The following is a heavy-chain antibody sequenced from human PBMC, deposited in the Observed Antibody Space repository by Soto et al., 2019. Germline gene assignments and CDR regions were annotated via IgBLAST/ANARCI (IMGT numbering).Heavy chain of an antibody. J-gene: IGHJ4*02. CDR3: AGGDGPASYFVPHRRLDY. Sequence: QVQLVQSGAEVKKPGASVKVSCKASGYTFTSYYMHWVRQAPGQGLEWMGIINPSGGSTSYEQKFQGGVTMTRDTSTSTVYMGLSGLGSEDTAVYYCAGGDGPASYFVPHRRLDYWGQGTLVTVSS. D-gene: IGHD3-9*01. CDR2: INPSGGST. V-gene: IGHV1-46*03. CDR1: GYTFTSYY.